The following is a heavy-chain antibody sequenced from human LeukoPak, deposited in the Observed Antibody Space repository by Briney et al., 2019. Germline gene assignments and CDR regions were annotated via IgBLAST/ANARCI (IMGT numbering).Heavy chain of an antibody. Sequence: SETLSLTCAVYGGSFSGYYWSWIRQPPGKGLEWIGEINHSGSTNYNPSLKSRVTISVDTSKDQFSLKLSSVTAADTAVYYCVNSSSSGGIDYWGQGTLVTVSS. CDR2: INHSGST. CDR3: VNSSSSGGIDY. J-gene: IGHJ4*02. D-gene: IGHD6-6*01. CDR1: GGSFSGYY. V-gene: IGHV4-34*01.